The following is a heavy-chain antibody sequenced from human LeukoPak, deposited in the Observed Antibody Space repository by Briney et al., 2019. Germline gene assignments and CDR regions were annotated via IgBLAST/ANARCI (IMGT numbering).Heavy chain of an antibody. CDR2: MNPNSGNT. Sequence: ASVKVSCKASGYTFTSSDINWVRQATGQGLEWMGWMNPNSGNTGYAQKFQGRVTMTRNTSISTAYMELSSLRSEDTAVYYCARGPPYYYDSSGPIDYWGQGTLVTVSS. V-gene: IGHV1-8*01. CDR1: GYTFTSSD. CDR3: ARGPPYYYDSSGPIDY. D-gene: IGHD3-22*01. J-gene: IGHJ4*02.